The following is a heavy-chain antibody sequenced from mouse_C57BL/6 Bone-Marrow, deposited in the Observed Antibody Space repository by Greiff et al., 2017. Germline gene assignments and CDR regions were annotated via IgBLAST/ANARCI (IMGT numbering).Heavy chain of an antibody. Sequence: QVQLKQPGAELVKPGASVKLSCKASGYTFTSYWMHWVKQRPGRGLEWIGRIDPNSGGTKYNEKFKSKATLTVDKPSSTAYMQLSSLTSEDSAVYYCARSYYGSSYEYYFDYWGQGTTLTVSS. CDR1: GYTFTSYW. CDR2: IDPNSGGT. D-gene: IGHD1-1*01. V-gene: IGHV1-72*01. CDR3: ARSYYGSSYEYYFDY. J-gene: IGHJ2*01.